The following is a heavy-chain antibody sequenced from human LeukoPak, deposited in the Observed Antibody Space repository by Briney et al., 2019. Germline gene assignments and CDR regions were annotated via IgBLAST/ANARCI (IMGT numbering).Heavy chain of an antibody. Sequence: LSGGSLRLSCAASGFTFSSYGMSWVRQAPGKGLEWVSAISGSGGSTYYADSVKGRFTISRDNSKNTLYLQMNSLRAEDTAVYYCAKGEGSYHGLDYWGQGTLVTVSS. CDR1: GFTFSSYG. CDR2: ISGSGGST. D-gene: IGHD1-26*01. J-gene: IGHJ4*02. CDR3: AKGEGSYHGLDY. V-gene: IGHV3-23*01.